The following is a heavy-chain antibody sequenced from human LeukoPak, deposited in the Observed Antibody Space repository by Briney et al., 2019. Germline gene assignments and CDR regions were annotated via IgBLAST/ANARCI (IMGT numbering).Heavy chain of an antibody. CDR3: ARGSQDYYYYMDV. CDR2: IYPGDSDT. CDR1: GYSFTSYW. J-gene: IGHJ6*03. Sequence: GESLKISCKGSGYSFTSYWIGWVRQMPGKGLEWMGIIYPGDSDTRYSPSFQGQVTIPADKSISTAYLQWSSLKASDTAMYYCARGSQDYYYYMDVWGKGTTVTVSS. V-gene: IGHV5-51*01.